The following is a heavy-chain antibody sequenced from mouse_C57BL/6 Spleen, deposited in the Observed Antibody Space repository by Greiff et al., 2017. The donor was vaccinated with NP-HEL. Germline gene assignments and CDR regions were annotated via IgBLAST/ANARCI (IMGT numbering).Heavy chain of an antibody. Sequence: QVQLKESGAELVKPGASVKLSCKASGYTFTEYTIHWVKQRSGQGLEWIGWFYPGSGSIKYNEKFKDKATLTADKSSSTVYMELSRLTSEDSAVYFCARHEGDGYYLDYAMDYWGQGTSVTVSS. V-gene: IGHV1-62-2*01. D-gene: IGHD2-3*01. CDR2: FYPGSGSI. J-gene: IGHJ4*01. CDR3: ARHEGDGYYLDYAMDY. CDR1: GYTFTEYT.